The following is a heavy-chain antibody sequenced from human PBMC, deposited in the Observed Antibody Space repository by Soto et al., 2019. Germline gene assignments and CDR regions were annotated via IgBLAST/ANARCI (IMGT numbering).Heavy chain of an antibody. CDR3: ARDQLRFLEWLTTGAFDI. CDR1: GGSISSGGYY. Sequence: PSETLSLTCTVSGGSISSGGYYWSWIRQHPGKGLEWIGYIYYSGSTYYNPSLKSRVTISVDTSKNQFSLKLSSVTAADTAVYYCARDQLRFLEWLTTGAFDIWGQGTMVTVSS. D-gene: IGHD3-3*01. J-gene: IGHJ3*02. CDR2: IYYSGST. V-gene: IGHV4-31*03.